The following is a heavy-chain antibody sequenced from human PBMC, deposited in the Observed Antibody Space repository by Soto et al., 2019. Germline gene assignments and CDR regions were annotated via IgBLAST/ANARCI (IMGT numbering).Heavy chain of an antibody. J-gene: IGHJ6*02. Sequence: QVQLVQSGAEVRKPGSSVKVSCKASGGTFSSYAITWVRQAPGQGLEWMGGIIPIFGSTNYAQKFQGRVTITADESTSTAYMELSSLRSEDTAVYYCAREGTAAPQDGFYYYGMDVWGQGTMVTVSS. CDR1: GGTFSSYA. D-gene: IGHD6-6*01. CDR2: IIPIFGST. CDR3: AREGTAAPQDGFYYYGMDV. V-gene: IGHV1-69*01.